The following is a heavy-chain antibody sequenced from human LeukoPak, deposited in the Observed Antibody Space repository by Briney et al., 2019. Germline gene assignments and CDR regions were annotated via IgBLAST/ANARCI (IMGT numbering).Heavy chain of an antibody. CDR2: ISNNGGST. CDR1: GFTFSSYA. V-gene: IGHV3-64*01. D-gene: IGHD5-24*01. CDR3: AKDLWLSVDY. J-gene: IGHJ4*02. Sequence: GGSLRLSCVASGFTFSSYAMHWVRQAPGKGLEYVSAISNNGGSTYYANSVKGRFTISRDNSKNTLYLQMNSLRAEDTAVYYCAKDLWLSVDYWGQGTLVTVSS.